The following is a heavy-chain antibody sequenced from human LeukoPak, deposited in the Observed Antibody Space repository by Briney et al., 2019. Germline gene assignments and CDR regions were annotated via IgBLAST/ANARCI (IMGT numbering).Heavy chain of an antibody. CDR2: IRGSGGST. Sequence: GGSLRLSCAASGFTFSSYAMSWVRQAPGKGLEWVSAIRGSGGSTYYTDSVKGRFTISRDNSKNTLYLQMNSLRAEDTAVYYCASILLRYVYDYWGQGTLVTVSS. J-gene: IGHJ4*02. D-gene: IGHD3-10*01. CDR1: GFTFSSYA. V-gene: IGHV3-23*01. CDR3: ASILLRYVYDY.